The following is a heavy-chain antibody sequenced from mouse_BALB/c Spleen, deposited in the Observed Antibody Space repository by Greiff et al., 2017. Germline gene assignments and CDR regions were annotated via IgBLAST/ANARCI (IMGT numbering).Heavy chain of an antibody. J-gene: IGHJ4*01. CDR3: ARVDYDDAMDY. CDR2: ISSGSSTI. V-gene: IGHV5-17*02. Sequence: EVQGVESGGGLVQPGGSRKLSCAASGFTFSSFGMHWVRQAPEKGLEWVAYISSGSSTIYYADTVKGRFTISRDNPKNTLFLQMTSLRSEDTAMYYCARVDYDDAMDYWGQGTSVTVSS. CDR1: GFTFSSFG. D-gene: IGHD2-4*01.